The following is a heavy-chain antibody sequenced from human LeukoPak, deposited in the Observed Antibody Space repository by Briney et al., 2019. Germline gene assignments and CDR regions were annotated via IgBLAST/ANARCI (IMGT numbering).Heavy chain of an antibody. CDR3: ARVFRGWNFYFDN. CDR1: GFTFSSYW. J-gene: IGHJ4*02. CDR2: INSDGSST. V-gene: IGHV3-74*01. Sequence: GGSLRLSCAASGFTFSSYWMHWVRQAPGKGLVWVSRINSDGSSTAYADSVKGRFTISRDNAKNTLYLQMNSLRAEDTAVYYCARVFRGWNFYFDNWGQGTLVTVSS. D-gene: IGHD6-19*01.